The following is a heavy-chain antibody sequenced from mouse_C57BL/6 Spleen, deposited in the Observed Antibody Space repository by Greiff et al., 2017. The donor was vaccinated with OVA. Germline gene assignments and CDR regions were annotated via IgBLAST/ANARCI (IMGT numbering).Heavy chain of an antibody. CDR1: GFTFSDYG. V-gene: IGHV5-17*01. J-gene: IGHJ2*01. CDR3: ARIEYFDY. Sequence: EVQLVESGGGLVKPGGSLKLSCAASGFTFSDYGMHWVRQAPEKGLEWVAYISSGSSTLYYADTVKGRFTISRDNAKNTLFLQMTSLRSEDTAMYYCARIEYFDYWGQGTTLTVSS. CDR2: ISSGSSTL.